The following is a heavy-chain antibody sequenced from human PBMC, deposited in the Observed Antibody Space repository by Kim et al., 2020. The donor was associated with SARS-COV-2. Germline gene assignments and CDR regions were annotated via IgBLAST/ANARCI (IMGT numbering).Heavy chain of an antibody. Sequence: GGSLRLSCAASGFTFSSYGMHWVRQAPGKGLEWVAVISYDGSNKYYADSVKGRFTISRDNSKNTLYLQMNSLRAEDTAVYYCAKDHSSGSSGGYWGQGTL. V-gene: IGHV3-30*18. J-gene: IGHJ4*02. CDR1: GFTFSSYG. D-gene: IGHD6-19*01. CDR3: AKDHSSGSSGGY. CDR2: ISYDGSNK.